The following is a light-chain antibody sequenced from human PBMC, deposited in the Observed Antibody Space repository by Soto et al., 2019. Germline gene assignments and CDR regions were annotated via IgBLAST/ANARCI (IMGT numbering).Light chain of an antibody. CDR1: QSLVHIDGNTY. J-gene: IGKJ2*01. CDR2: KIS. V-gene: IGKV2-24*01. Sequence: DIVLTQTRLSSPVTLGQPASISCRSSQSLVHIDGNTYFNWLQQRPGQPPRLLIYKISNRFPGVPDRLSGSGAGTDFTLKISRVEAEDVGVYYCMHTTQSHTFGQGTMLEIK. CDR3: MHTTQSHT.